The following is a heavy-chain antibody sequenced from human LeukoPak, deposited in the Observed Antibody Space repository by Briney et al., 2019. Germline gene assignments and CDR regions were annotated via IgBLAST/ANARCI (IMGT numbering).Heavy chain of an antibody. Sequence: SVKVSCKASGGTFSSYAISWVRQAPGQGLEWMGRIIPILGIANYAQKFQGRVTITADKSTSTAYMELSSLRSEDTAVYYCASAGYSYGGYYGMDVWGQGTAVTVSS. J-gene: IGHJ6*02. D-gene: IGHD5-18*01. CDR2: IIPILGIA. V-gene: IGHV1-69*04. CDR1: GGTFSSYA. CDR3: ASAGYSYGGYYGMDV.